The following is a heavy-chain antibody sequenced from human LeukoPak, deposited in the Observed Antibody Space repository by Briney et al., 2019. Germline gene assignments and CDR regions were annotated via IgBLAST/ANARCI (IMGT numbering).Heavy chain of an antibody. CDR2: IYYSGST. CDR1: GGSISSYY. J-gene: IGHJ4*02. Sequence: PSETLSLTCTVSGGSISSYYWSWIRQPPGKGLEWIGYIYYSGSTNYNPSLKSRVTISVDTSKNQFSLKLSSVTAADTAVYYCARDPGVYYDSSGRGAYWGQGTLVTVSS. V-gene: IGHV4-59*12. CDR3: ARDPGVYYDSSGRGAY. D-gene: IGHD3-22*01.